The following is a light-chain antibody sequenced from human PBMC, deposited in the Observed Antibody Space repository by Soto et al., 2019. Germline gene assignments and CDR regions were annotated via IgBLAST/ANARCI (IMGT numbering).Light chain of an antibody. Sequence: NFMLTQPHSVSESPGKTVTISCTGSSGSIASNYVQWYQQRPGSAPTTVIYEDNQRPSGVPDRFSGSKSGNTASLTISGLQAEDEADYYCCSYAGIYSYVFGTGTKVTVL. CDR2: EDN. V-gene: IGLV6-57*02. J-gene: IGLJ1*01. CDR3: CSYAGIYSYV. CDR1: SGSIASNY.